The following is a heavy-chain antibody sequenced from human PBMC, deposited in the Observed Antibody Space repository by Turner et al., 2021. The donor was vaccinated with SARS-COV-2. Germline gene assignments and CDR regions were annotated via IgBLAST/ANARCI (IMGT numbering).Heavy chain of an antibody. CDR2: INQDGSEK. D-gene: IGHD3-3*01. J-gene: IGHJ4*02. V-gene: IGHV3-7*01. CDR3: ARDRSTYYEFWRGYWHFDY. CDR1: GFASSSYW. Sequence: EVQLVASGGGLVQPGGSLRLPCAASGFASSSYWMSWVRQAPGKGREWVANINQDGSEKYYVDSGKGRFTISRDNAKNSLYLQMNSLRAEVTAVYYCARDRSTYYEFWRGYWHFDYWGQGTLVTVSS.